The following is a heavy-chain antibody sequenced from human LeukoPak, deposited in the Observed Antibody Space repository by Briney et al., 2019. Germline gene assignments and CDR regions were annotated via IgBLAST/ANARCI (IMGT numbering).Heavy chain of an antibody. D-gene: IGHD4-23*01. CDR3: ARGTPVVEPFDY. J-gene: IGHJ4*02. Sequence: SGGSLRLSCAASGFTFSSYSMNWVRQAPGKGLEWVSSISSSSSYIYYADSVKGRFTISRDNAKNSLYLQMNSLRAEDTALYHCARGTPVVEPFDYWGQGTLVTVSS. CDR2: ISSSSSYI. CDR1: GFTFSSYS. V-gene: IGHV3-21*04.